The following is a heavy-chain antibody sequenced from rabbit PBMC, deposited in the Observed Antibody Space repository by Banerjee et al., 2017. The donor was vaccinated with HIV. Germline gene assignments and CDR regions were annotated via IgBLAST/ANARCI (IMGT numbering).Heavy chain of an antibody. V-gene: IGHV1S40*01. J-gene: IGHJ4*01. D-gene: IGHD4-1*01. CDR1: GFSFSSGYY. CDR3: ARDLADIIGWNFGL. Sequence: QQLVESGGGLVKPGASLTLTCKASGFSFSSGYYVSWVRQAPGKGLEWIGCIGTGSGTTYYASWAKGRFPISKTSSTTVTLQMTSLTVADTATYFCARDLADIIGWNFGLWGPGTLVTVS. CDR2: IGTGSGTT.